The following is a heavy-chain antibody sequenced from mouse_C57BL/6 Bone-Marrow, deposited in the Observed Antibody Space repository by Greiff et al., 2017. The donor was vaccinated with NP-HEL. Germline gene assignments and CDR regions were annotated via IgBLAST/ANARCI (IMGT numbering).Heavy chain of an antibody. D-gene: IGHD2-4*01. CDR1: GYTFTSYG. J-gene: IGHJ1*03. Sequence: VQLQQSGAELARPGASVKLSCKASGYTFTSYGISWVKQRTGQGLEWIGEIYPRSGNTYYNEKFKGKATLTADKSSSTAYMELRRLTSEDSAVYFCATLYDYDVVYWDFEVWGTGTTVTVSS. CDR2: IYPRSGNT. V-gene: IGHV1-81*01. CDR3: ATLYDYDVVYWDFEV.